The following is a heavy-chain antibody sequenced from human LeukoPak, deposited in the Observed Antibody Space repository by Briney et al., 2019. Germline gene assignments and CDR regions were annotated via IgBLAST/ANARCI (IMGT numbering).Heavy chain of an antibody. D-gene: IGHD4-17*01. CDR3: AYTTVITAY. CDR1: GFTFSSYG. J-gene: IGHJ4*02. Sequence: GRSLRLSCAASGFTFSSYGMHWVRQAPGKGLEWVAVIWYDGSNKYYADSVKGRFTISRDNAKNSLYLQMNSLRAEDTAVYYCAYTTVITAYWGQGTLVTVSS. V-gene: IGHV3-33*01. CDR2: IWYDGSNK.